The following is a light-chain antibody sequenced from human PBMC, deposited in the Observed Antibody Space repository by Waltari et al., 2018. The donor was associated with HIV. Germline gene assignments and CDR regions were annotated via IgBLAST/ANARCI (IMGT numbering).Light chain of an antibody. CDR3: QAWDSSTSYV. J-gene: IGLJ1*01. Sequence: QSVLTQAPSTSETPGQRVTISCSGSTSNIGRSYVYWYHQLPGTAPKLLIYRNYQRPSGVPYRFSGSKSGNTATLTISGTQAMDEADYYCQAWDSSTSYVFGTGTKVTVL. CDR2: RNY. V-gene: IGLV1-47*01. CDR1: TSNIGRSY.